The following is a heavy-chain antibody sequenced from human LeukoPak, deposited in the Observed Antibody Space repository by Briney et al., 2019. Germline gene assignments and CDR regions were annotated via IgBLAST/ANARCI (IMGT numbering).Heavy chain of an antibody. Sequence: GESLKISCKGSGYSFTSYWIAWVRQMPGKGLEWMGIFYPDDSDTTYSPSFQGQVTISADKSISTAYLQWSSLQASDTAMYYCARRSYGGKDFDYWGQGTLVTVSS. D-gene: IGHD4-23*01. CDR3: ARRSYGGKDFDY. CDR2: FYPDDSDT. CDR1: GYSFTSYW. V-gene: IGHV5-51*01. J-gene: IGHJ4*02.